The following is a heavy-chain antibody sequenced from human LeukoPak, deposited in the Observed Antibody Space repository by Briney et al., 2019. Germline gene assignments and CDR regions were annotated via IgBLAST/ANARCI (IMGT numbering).Heavy chain of an antibody. V-gene: IGHV4-34*01. D-gene: IGHD1-26*01. CDR2: XXXSAST. CDR1: GGSFSGYY. CDR3: ARGGVGATTMPDWYFDL. Sequence: SETLSLTCAIYGGSFSGYYWXWIRQPPGKGLXXXXXXXXSASTNYNPSLKSRVTISVDTSKNQFSLKLSSVTAADTAVYYCARGGVGATTMPDWYFDLWGRGTLVTVSS. J-gene: IGHJ2*01.